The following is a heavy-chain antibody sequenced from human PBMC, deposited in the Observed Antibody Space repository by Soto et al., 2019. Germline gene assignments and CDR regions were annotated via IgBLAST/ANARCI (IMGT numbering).Heavy chain of an antibody. CDR1: GGTFSSYT. CDR2: IIPILGIA. V-gene: IGHV1-69*08. CDR3: ARDGVVVAATRGYMDV. D-gene: IGHD2-15*01. Sequence: QVQLVQSGAEVKKPGSSVKVSCKASGGTFSSYTISWVRQAPGQGLEWMGRIIPILGIANYAQKFQGRVTITAEKSTSTAYMELSSLRSEDTAVYYCARDGVVVAATRGYMDVWGKGTTVTVSS. J-gene: IGHJ6*03.